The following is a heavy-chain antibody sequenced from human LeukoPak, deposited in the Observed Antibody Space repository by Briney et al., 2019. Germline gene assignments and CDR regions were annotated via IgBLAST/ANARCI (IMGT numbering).Heavy chain of an antibody. V-gene: IGHV3-20*04. J-gene: IGHJ6*03. CDR1: GFTFSNYW. Sequence: GRSLRLSCAASGFTFSNYWMHWVRQAPGKGLVWVSGTNWDGASTGYADSVKGRFTISRDNVKNFLYLQMNSLRVEDTALYFCGRVYCSTTSCYDYYDYYMDVWGKGTTVTVSS. D-gene: IGHD2-2*01. CDR2: TNWDGAST. CDR3: GRVYCSTTSCYDYYDYYMDV.